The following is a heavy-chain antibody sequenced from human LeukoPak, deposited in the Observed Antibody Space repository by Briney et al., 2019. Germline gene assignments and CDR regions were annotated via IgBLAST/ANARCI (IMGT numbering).Heavy chain of an antibody. CDR2: ICTSGST. V-gene: IGHV4-4*07. CDR3: ARDQVYCTNGVCEADWFDP. CDR1: GGSISSYY. D-gene: IGHD2-8*01. Sequence: PSETLSLTCTVSGGSISSYYWSWIRQPAGKGLEWIGRICTSGSTNYNPSLKSRVTMSVDTSKNQFSLKLSSVTAADTAVYYCARDQVYCTNGVCEADWFDPWGQGTLVTVSS. J-gene: IGHJ5*02.